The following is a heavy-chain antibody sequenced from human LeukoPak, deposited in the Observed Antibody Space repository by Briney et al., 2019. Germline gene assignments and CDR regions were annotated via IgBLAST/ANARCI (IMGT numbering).Heavy chain of an antibody. CDR2: ISYDGSNK. D-gene: IGHD2/OR15-2a*01. V-gene: IGHV3-30-3*01. J-gene: IGHJ1*01. CDR1: GFTFSSYA. Sequence: PGRSLRLSCAASGFTFSSYAMRWVRQAPGKGLEWVAVISYDGSNKYYADSVKGRFTISRDNSKNTLYLQMNSLRAEDTAVYYCARPPKSLSPASGYFQHWGQGTLVTVSS. CDR3: ARPPKSLSPASGYFQH.